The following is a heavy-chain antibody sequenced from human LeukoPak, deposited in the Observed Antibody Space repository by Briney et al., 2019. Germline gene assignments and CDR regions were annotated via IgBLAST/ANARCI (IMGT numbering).Heavy chain of an antibody. Sequence: GGSLRLSCAASGFTFSSYEMNWVRQAPGKGLEWVSYISSSGSTIYYADSVKGRFTISRDNAKNSLYLQMNSLRAEDTAVYYCARDPLYSGYDYGYYFDYWGQGTLVTVSS. CDR1: GFTFSSYE. D-gene: IGHD5-12*01. CDR3: ARDPLYSGYDYGYYFDY. V-gene: IGHV3-48*03. CDR2: ISSSGSTI. J-gene: IGHJ4*02.